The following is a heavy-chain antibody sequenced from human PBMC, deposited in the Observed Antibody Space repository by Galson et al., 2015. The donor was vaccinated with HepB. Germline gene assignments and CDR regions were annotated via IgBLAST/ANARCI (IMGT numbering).Heavy chain of an antibody. CDR2: INGRGSTR. CDR3: VKEGSWFGGDWFDP. CDR1: GFIFRHHA. V-gene: IGHV3-23*01. J-gene: IGHJ5*02. D-gene: IGHD3-16*01. Sequence: SLRLSCAGSGFIFRHHAMAWIRQAPGQGLEWVSGINGRGSTRSYSDAVKGRFPISRDNSKDTVFLQMDNLRAEDTAVYYCVKEGSWFGGDWFDPWGRGALVTVS.